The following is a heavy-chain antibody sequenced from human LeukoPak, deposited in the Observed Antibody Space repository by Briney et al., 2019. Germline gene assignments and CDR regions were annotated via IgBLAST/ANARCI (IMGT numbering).Heavy chain of an antibody. CDR3: ARTTPYDSSGYYYGEANDY. D-gene: IGHD3-22*01. CDR1: GGSISSYY. J-gene: IGHJ4*02. CDR2: IYYSGST. V-gene: IGHV4-59*01. Sequence: SETLSLTCTVSGGSISSYYWSWIRQPPGKGLEWIGYIYYSGSTNYNPSLKSRVTISVDTSKNQFSLKLSSVTAADTAVCYCARTTPYDSSGYYYGEANDYWGQGTLVTVSS.